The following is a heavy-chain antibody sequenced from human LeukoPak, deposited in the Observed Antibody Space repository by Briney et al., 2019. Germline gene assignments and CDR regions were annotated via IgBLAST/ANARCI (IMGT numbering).Heavy chain of an antibody. J-gene: IGHJ3*02. CDR3: AREMATIQGPDAFDI. V-gene: IGHV3-23*01. CDR1: GFTFSSYA. CDR2: ISGSGGRT. D-gene: IGHD5-24*01. Sequence: GGSLRLSCAASGFTFSSYAMSWVRQAPGKGLEWVSAISGSGGRTYYADSVKGRFTISRDNAKNSLYLQMNSLRAEDTAVYYCAREMATIQGPDAFDIWGQGTMVTVSS.